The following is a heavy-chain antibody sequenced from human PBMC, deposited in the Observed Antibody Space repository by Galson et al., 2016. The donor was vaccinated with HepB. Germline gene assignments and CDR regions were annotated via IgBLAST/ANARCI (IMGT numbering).Heavy chain of an antibody. Sequence: SLRLSCAASGFTLSNYVMSWVRQAPGKGLEWVSGISDSDGSTNSADSVKGRFTISRDNSKNTLYLQMNSLRAEDTAVYYCAKDGTSSLRFLDLGRRKNYGMEVWGQGTTVTVSS. CDR1: GFTLSNYV. J-gene: IGHJ6*02. V-gene: IGHV3-23*01. CDR3: AKDGTSSLRFLDLGRRKNYGMEV. CDR2: ISDSDGST. D-gene: IGHD3-3*01.